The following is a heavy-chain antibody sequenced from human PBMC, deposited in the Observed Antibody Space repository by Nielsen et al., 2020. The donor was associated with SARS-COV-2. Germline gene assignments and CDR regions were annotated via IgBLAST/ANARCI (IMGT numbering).Heavy chain of an antibody. CDR2: ISGTGNTR. V-gene: IGHV3-23*01. D-gene: IGHD3-9*01. J-gene: IGHJ4*02. CDR1: GFTFSTYP. Sequence: GESLKISCEASGFTFSTYPMTWVRQAPGKGLEWVSAISGTGNTREYADSVKGRFTISRDNSKNTLYLQMNSLRAEDTAVYYCARGRSGPIRYFDPLFDYWGQGTLVTVSS. CDR3: ARGRSGPIRYFDPLFDY.